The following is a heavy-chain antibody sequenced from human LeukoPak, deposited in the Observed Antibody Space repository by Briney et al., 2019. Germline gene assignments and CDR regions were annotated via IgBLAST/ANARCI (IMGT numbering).Heavy chain of an antibody. V-gene: IGHV1-2*02. J-gene: IGHJ4*02. Sequence: ASVKVSCKASGYTFTGYYMHWVRQAPGQGLEWMGWINPNSGGTNYAQKFQGRVTMIRDTSISTAYMELSRLRSDDTAVYYCARDRRKTGTTGIDYWGQGTLVTVSS. CDR1: GYTFTGYY. CDR2: INPNSGGT. D-gene: IGHD1-1*01. CDR3: ARDRRKTGTTGIDY.